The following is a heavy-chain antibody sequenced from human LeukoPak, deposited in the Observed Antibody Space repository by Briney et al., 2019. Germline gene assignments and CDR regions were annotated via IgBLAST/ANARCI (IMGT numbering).Heavy chain of an antibody. CDR2: ISAYNGNT. D-gene: IGHD4-23*01. V-gene: IGHV1-18*01. CDR1: GYTFTSYG. J-gene: IGHJ4*02. Sequence: GESLKISCKGSGYTFTSYGISWVRQAPGQGLEWMGWISAYNGNTNYAQKLQGRVTMTTDTSTSTAHMELRSLRSDDTAVYYCARESLGGGGNLGFWGQGTLVIVSS. CDR3: ARESLGGGGNLGF.